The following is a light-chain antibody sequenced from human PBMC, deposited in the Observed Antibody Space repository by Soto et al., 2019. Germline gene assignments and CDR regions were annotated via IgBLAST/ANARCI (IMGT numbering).Light chain of an antibody. CDR3: CSSAPESTYV. V-gene: IGLV2-23*01. CDR2: KGS. Sequence: QSVLAQPASVSGSPGQSITISCTGTSSDVGAYNSVSWYQQHPHKAPQVIIYKGSQRPSGVSNRFSGSTSGNAASLTISGLQADDDADYFCCSSAPESTYVFGTGTKLTVL. J-gene: IGLJ1*01. CDR1: SSDVGAYNS.